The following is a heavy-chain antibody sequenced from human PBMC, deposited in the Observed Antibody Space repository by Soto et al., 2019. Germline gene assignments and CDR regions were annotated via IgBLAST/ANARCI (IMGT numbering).Heavy chain of an antibody. CDR1: GFTFGDSY. J-gene: IGHJ4*02. V-gene: IGHV3-11*03. Sequence: GGSLRLSCAGSGFTFGDSYMSWIRQAPGKGLEWLSYISPGSRYPAYADSVKGRFTISRDNSNNTLFLQMNSLRAEDTAVYYCAKSRYSDSSGDFYDYWGQGTLVTVSS. CDR3: AKSRYSDSSGDFYDY. D-gene: IGHD3-22*01. CDR2: ISPGSRYP.